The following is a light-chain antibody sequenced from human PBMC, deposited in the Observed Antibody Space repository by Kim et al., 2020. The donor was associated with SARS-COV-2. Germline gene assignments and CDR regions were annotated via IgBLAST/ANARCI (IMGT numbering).Light chain of an antibody. Sequence: SYELTQSPSVSVSPGQTASITCSGDKLGDKYACWYQQKPGQSPVLVLYQDTKRPSGIPERFSGSNSGNTATLTISGTQAMDEADYYCQSWDSSTVVVFGG. CDR1: KLGDKY. V-gene: IGLV3-1*01. CDR2: QDT. J-gene: IGLJ2*01. CDR3: QSWDSSTVVV.